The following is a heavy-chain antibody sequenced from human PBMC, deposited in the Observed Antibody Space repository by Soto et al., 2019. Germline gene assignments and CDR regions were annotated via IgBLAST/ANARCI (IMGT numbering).Heavy chain of an antibody. Sequence: GGSLRLSCAASGFTFSSYSMNWVRQAPGKGLEWVSSISSSSSYIYYADSVKGRFTISRDNAKNSLYLQMNSLRAEDTAVYYCARDLKYYYGSGDAFDIWGQGTMVTVSS. CDR2: ISSSSSYI. CDR3: ARDLKYYYGSGDAFDI. D-gene: IGHD3-10*01. V-gene: IGHV3-21*01. CDR1: GFTFSSYS. J-gene: IGHJ3*02.